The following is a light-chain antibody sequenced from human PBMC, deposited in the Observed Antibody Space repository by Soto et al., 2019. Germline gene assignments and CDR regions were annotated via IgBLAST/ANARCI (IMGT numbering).Light chain of an antibody. CDR2: GAS. V-gene: IGKV3-20*01. CDR3: QRYGSSRGT. Sequence: EIVLTQSPGTLSLSPGERATLSCRASESVSSNYLAWYQQKPGQAPRLLIYGASTRASGIPDRVSGSGSGTDFTINISALEAEDSAVYYCQRYGSSRGTFGQGTKLEIK. J-gene: IGKJ2*01. CDR1: ESVSSNY.